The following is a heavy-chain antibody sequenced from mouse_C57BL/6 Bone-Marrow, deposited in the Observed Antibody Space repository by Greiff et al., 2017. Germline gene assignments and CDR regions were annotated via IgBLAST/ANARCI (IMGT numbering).Heavy chain of an antibody. V-gene: IGHV1-26*01. CDR1: GYTFTDYY. CDR3: ARGKRSWVAY. Sequence: EVQLQQSGPELVKPGASVKISCKASGYTFTDYYMNWVKQSHGKSLEWIGDINPNNGGTSYNQKFKGKATLTVDKSSSTAYMELRSLTSEDSAVYYCARGKRSWVAYWGQGTLVTVSA. J-gene: IGHJ3*01. D-gene: IGHD1-1*01. CDR2: INPNNGGT.